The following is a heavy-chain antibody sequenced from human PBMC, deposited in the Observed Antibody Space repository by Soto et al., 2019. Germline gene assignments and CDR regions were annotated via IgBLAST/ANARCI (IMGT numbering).Heavy chain of an antibody. J-gene: IGHJ6*02. V-gene: IGHV3-23*01. D-gene: IGHD3-3*01. CDR3: AKDRLSLTIFGVVTNYYGMDV. CDR2: ITGSGSDT. Sequence: PGGSLRLSCAASGFTFYNYAMGWVRQAPGKGLEWVSAITGSGSDTYYADSVKGRFTISRDNSKNTLYLQMNSLRAEDMAVYYCAKDRLSLTIFGVVTNYYGMDVWGQGTTVTVSS. CDR1: GFTFYNYA.